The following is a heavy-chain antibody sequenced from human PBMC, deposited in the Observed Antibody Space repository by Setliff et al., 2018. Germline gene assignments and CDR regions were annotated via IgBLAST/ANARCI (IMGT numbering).Heavy chain of an antibody. CDR1: GYTFMTYW. V-gene: IGHV5-51*01. CDR2: IYPGDSDT. CDR3: VRDGRAEPAET. J-gene: IGHJ5*02. Sequence: PGASLKISCKGSGYTFMTYWIGWVRQMPGKGLEWMGIIYPGDSDTTYRPSFQGQVTPSADKSINTAYLQWSSLKASDTAMYYCVRDGRAEPAETWGQGTLVTASS.